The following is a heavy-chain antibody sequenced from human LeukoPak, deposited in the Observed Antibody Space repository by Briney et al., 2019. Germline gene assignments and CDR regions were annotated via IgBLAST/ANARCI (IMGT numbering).Heavy chain of an antibody. CDR2: ISDYNGDT. Sequence: ASVKVSCKASGYTFTNYGISWVRQAPGQGLEWMGWISDYNGDTNYAQELQGRVTLTTDTSTTTAYMDLRSLRSDDTAVHYCARYPLGVVATNRNDYWGQGTLVTVSS. CDR1: GYTFTNYG. D-gene: IGHD5-12*01. CDR3: ARYPLGVVATNRNDY. V-gene: IGHV1-18*01. J-gene: IGHJ4*02.